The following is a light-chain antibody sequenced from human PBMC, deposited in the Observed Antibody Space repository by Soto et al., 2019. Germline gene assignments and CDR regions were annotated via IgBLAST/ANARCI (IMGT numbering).Light chain of an antibody. J-gene: IGKJ5*01. CDR2: DAS. V-gene: IGKV3-11*01. Sequence: EIVMTQSPATLSVSPGERATLSCRPSQSVRTNLAWYQQKPGQAPRLLIYDASNRATGIPARFSGSGSGTDFTLTISSLEPEDFALYYCQQRSNWPPEVTFGQGTRLEIK. CDR3: QQRSNWPPEVT. CDR1: QSVRTN.